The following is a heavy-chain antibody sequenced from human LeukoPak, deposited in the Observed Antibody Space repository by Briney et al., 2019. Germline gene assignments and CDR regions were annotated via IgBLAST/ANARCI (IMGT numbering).Heavy chain of an antibody. J-gene: IGHJ3*02. D-gene: IGHD2-2*01. Sequence: ASVKVSCKTSGYTFTNYGISWVRQAPGQGLEWMGWVSAYNDNTNYAQKLQGRVTMTTDTSTSTAYMELRSLRSDDTAVYYCARDWYCSSSCFDAFDIWGQGTMVTVSS. CDR2: VSAYNDNT. V-gene: IGHV1-18*01. CDR3: ARDWYCSSSCFDAFDI. CDR1: GYTFTNYG.